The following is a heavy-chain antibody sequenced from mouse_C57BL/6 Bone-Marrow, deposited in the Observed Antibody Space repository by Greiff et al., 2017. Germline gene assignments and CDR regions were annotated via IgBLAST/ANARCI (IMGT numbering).Heavy chain of an antibody. D-gene: IGHD1-1*02. J-gene: IGHJ2*01. V-gene: IGHV1-69*01. CDR1: GYTFTSYW. CDR3: ARGCLVYYCDY. Sequence: QVQLQQPGAELVMPGASVKLSCKASGYTFTSYWMHWVKQRPGQGLEWIGELDPSDSYTNYNQKFKVKSTLTVDKSSSTAYMQLSSLTSEDSAVYYCARGCLVYYCDYWGQGTTLTVSS. CDR2: LDPSDSYT.